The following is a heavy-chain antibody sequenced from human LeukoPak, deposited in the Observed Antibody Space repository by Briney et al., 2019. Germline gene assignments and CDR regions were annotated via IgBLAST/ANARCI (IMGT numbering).Heavy chain of an antibody. J-gene: IGHJ6*03. CDR3: ARVFSSSWYYYYYMDV. D-gene: IGHD6-13*01. Sequence: SETLSLTCAVYGGSFSGYYWSWIRQPPGKGLEWIGEINHSGSTNYNPSLKSRVTISVDTSKNQFSLKLSSVTAADTAVYYCARVFSSSWYYYYYMDVWGKGTTVTVS. CDR2: INHSGST. CDR1: GGSFSGYY. V-gene: IGHV4-34*01.